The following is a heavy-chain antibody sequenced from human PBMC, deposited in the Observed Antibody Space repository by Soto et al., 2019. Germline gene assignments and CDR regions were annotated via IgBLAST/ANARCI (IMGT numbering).Heavy chain of an antibody. J-gene: IGHJ5*02. Sequence: QVQLQESGPGLVKPSGTLSLTCAVSGGSISSSNWWSWVRQPPGKGLEWIGEIYHSGSTNYNPSLKSRVPIAVDKSKNQFSRKLSSVTAGDTAVYYCGGAVRIFGPFAPWGQGTLVPVSS. CDR3: GGAVRIFGPFAP. CDR1: GGSISSSNW. CDR2: IYHSGST. D-gene: IGHD3-3*01. V-gene: IGHV4-4*02.